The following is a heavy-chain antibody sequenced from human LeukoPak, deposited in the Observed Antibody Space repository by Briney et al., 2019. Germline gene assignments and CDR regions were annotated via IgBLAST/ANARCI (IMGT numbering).Heavy chain of an antibody. V-gene: IGHV5-51*01. CDR1: GYRFTSHW. CDR2: IYPGDSDT. Sequence: GESLKISCKGSGYRFTSHWIGWVRQMPGKGLEWMGIIYPGDSDTRYSPSFQGQVTISADKSISTAYLQWSSLKASDTAMYYCARPSDFGGGTPGPFDYWGQGTLVTVSS. D-gene: IGHD3-16*01. CDR3: ARPSDFGGGTPGPFDY. J-gene: IGHJ4*02.